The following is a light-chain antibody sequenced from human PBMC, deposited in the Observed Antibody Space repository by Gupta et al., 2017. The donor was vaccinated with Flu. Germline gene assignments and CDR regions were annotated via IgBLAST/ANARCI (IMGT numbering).Light chain of an antibody. J-gene: IGKJ3*01. CDR2: SAS. V-gene: IGKV1-39*01. CDR1: QTIGSY. CDR3: QQTYSDSRRT. Sequence: IQMTQSPFFLSASVGDRVTMTCRASQTIGSYLNWYQQKPGNAPKLLIYSASNLQIGVPSRFGGSGSGTEFTLTISSLQPEDFAAYYCQQTYSDSRRTFGPGTRVDIK.